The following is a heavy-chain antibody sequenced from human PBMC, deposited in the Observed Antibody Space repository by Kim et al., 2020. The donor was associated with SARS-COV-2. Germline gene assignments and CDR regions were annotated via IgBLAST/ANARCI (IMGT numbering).Heavy chain of an antibody. CDR3: ARDLSHKSGSHDGSWFDP. D-gene: IGHD1-26*01. CDR2: ISSSSSYI. Sequence: GGSLRLSCAASGFTFSSYSMNWVRQAPGKGLEWVSSISSSSSYIYYADSVKGRFTISRDNAKNSLYLQMNSLRAEDTAVYYCARDLSHKSGSHDGSWFDPWGQGTLVTVSS. V-gene: IGHV3-21*01. CDR1: GFTFSSYS. J-gene: IGHJ5*02.